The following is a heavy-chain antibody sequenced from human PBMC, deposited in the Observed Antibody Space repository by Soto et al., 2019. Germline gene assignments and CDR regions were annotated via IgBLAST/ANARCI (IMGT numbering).Heavy chain of an antibody. J-gene: IGHJ4*02. CDR3: ARVGSNSGNFDY. Sequence: QVQLQESGPGLVKPSQNLSLTCTVSGGSISRSGYYWSWIRQHPGKGLEWIGYIYYSGTTYINPSLRSRXXFXVXXSKNQFSLKLSSVTVADTAVYYCARVGSNSGNFDYWGQGTLVTVSS. D-gene: IGHD5-12*01. CDR1: GGSISRSGYY. CDR2: IYYSGTT. V-gene: IGHV4-31*03.